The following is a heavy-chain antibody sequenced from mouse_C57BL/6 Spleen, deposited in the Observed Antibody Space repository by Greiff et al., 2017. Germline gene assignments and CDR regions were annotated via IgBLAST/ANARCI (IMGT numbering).Heavy chain of an antibody. V-gene: IGHV5-4*01. CDR2: ISDGGSYT. Sequence: EVQRVESGGGLVKPGGSLKLSCAASGFTFSSYAMSWVRQTPEKRLEWVATISDGGSYTYYPDNVKGRFTISRDNAKNNLYLQMSHLKSEDTAMYYCAREGDYGSSYYYFDYWGQGTTLTVSS. D-gene: IGHD1-1*01. J-gene: IGHJ2*01. CDR3: AREGDYGSSYYYFDY. CDR1: GFTFSSYA.